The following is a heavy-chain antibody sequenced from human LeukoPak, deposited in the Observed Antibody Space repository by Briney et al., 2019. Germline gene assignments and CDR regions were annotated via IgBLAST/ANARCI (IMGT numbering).Heavy chain of an antibody. CDR3: ARVVDIVATSADYYMDV. V-gene: IGHV4-59*01. CDR1: GGPINNYY. CDR2: VYYSGST. D-gene: IGHD5-12*01. J-gene: IGHJ6*03. Sequence: SETLSLTCNVSGGPINNYYWGWLRQSPGKGLEWIASVYYSGSTDYNPPLKSRVTISLDKSKNHFSLSLTSVTAADTAVYYCARVVDIVATSADYYMDVWGKGTTVTVSS.